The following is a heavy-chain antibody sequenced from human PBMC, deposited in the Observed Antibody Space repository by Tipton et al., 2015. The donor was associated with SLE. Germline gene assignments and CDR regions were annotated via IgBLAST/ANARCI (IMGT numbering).Heavy chain of an antibody. CDR3: ARGSGYCSGGSCYPNWFDP. V-gene: IGHV4-38-2*01. CDR2: IYHSGST. Sequence: TLSLTCAVSGYSISSGYYWGWIRQPPGKGLEWIGSIYHSGSTYYNPSLKSRVTISVDTSKNQFSLKLSSVTAADTAVYYCARGSGYCSGGSCYPNWFDPWGQGTLVTASS. D-gene: IGHD2-15*01. J-gene: IGHJ5*02. CDR1: GYSISSGYY.